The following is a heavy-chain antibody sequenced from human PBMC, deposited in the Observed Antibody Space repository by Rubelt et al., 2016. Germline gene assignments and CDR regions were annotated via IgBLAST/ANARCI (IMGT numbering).Heavy chain of an antibody. Sequence: QVQLVESGGGVVQPGRSLRLTCAASGFTFSSYAMHWVRQAPGKGLEWVAVISYDGSNKYYADSVKGRFTISRDNSKNTLYLQMNSRRAEDTAVYYCARKYGDYGMDVWGQGTTVTVSS. J-gene: IGHJ6*02. CDR3: ARKYGDYGMDV. CDR1: GFTFSSYA. D-gene: IGHD4-17*01. CDR2: ISYDGSNK. V-gene: IGHV3-30*04.